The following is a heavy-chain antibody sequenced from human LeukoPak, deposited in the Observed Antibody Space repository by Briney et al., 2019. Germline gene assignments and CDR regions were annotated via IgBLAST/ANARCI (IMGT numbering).Heavy chain of an antibody. CDR3: ATYRGSYSV. Sequence: GGSLRLSCAASGFTFSSYWMSWVRQAPGKGLEWVANIIQDGSDKYYVDSVKGRFTISRDNAKNSLYLQMNSLRAEDTAVYYCATYRGSYSVWGQGTLVTVSS. D-gene: IGHD1-26*01. CDR2: IIQDGSDK. J-gene: IGHJ4*02. V-gene: IGHV3-7*01. CDR1: GFTFSSYW.